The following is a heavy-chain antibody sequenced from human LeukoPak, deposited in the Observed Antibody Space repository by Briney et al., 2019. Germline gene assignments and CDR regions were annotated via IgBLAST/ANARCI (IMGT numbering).Heavy chain of an antibody. V-gene: IGHV3-20*04. J-gene: IGHJ5*02. CDR1: GFTFDDYG. Sequence: GGSLRLSCAASGFTFDDYGMSWVRQAPGKGLEWVSGINWNGGSTGYADSVKGRFTISRDNAKNSLYLQMNSLRAEDTALYYCARARENHYGPYWFDPWGQGTLVTVSS. CDR3: ARARENHYGPYWFDP. CDR2: INWNGGST. D-gene: IGHD3-10*01.